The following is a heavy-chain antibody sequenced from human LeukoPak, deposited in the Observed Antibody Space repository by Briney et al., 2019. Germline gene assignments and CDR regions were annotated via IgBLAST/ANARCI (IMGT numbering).Heavy chain of an antibody. CDR3: TSGIAVAGPETFDY. CDR2: IRSKANSYAT. V-gene: IGHV3-73*01. J-gene: IGHJ4*02. Sequence: GGSLKLSCAASGFTFSGSAMHWVRQASGKGLERVGRIRSKANSYATAYAASVKGRLTISRDDSKNTAYLQMNSLKTEDTAVYYCTSGIAVAGPETFDYWGQGTLVTVSS. CDR1: GFTFSGSA. D-gene: IGHD6-19*01.